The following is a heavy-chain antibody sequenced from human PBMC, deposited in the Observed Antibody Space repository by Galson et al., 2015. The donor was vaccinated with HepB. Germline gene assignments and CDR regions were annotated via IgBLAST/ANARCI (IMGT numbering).Heavy chain of an antibody. CDR2: IGNADDT. J-gene: IGHJ3*02. CDR1: GFTFSSSE. CDR3: AREGNNGGDHWLCALDI. V-gene: IGHV3-13*01. D-gene: IGHD2-21*02. Sequence: SLRLSCAASGFTFSSSEMHWVRQVSGKGLEWVSAIGNADDTYYADSVKGRFTISRENAKNSLYLQMNSLRAGDTAMYYCAREGNNGGDHWLCALDIWGQGTMVTVSS.